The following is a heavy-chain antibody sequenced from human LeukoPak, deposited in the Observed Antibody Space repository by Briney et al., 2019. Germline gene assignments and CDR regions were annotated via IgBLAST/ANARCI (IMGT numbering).Heavy chain of an antibody. CDR1: GFTFSTYG. CDR3: TKSRIRFSGQADH. V-gene: IGHV3-48*04. Sequence: GGSLRLSCAASGFTFSTYGMTWVRQAPGKGLEWTSYISSSSDSIKYADSVKGRFTSSRDNAKNSLYLQMNSLRAEDTAVYYCTKSRIRFSGQADHLGQGTLVNVSS. J-gene: IGHJ4*02. D-gene: IGHD1-26*01. CDR2: ISSSSDSI.